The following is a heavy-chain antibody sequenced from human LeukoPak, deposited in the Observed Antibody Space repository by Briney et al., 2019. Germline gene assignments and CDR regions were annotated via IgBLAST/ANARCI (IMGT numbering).Heavy chain of an antibody. V-gene: IGHV3-21*01. Sequence: GGSLRLSCAASGFTFSSYMNWVRQAPGKGPEWVSSISSTSSYIYYADSVKGRFTISRDNAKNSLYLQMNSLRADDTAVYYCARSPGEVVNPEYAFDIWGQGTMDTVSS. D-gene: IGHD3-10*01. CDR1: GFTFSSY. CDR3: ARSPGEVVNPEYAFDI. CDR2: ISSTSSYI. J-gene: IGHJ3*02.